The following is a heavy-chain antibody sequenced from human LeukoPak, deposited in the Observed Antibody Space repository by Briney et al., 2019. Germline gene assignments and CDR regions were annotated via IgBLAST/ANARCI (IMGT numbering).Heavy chain of an antibody. D-gene: IGHD6-13*01. Sequence: GGSLRLSCAASGFTFDDYAMHWVRQAPGKGLEWVSGISWNSGSIGYADSVKGRFTISRDNAKNSLYLQMNSLRAEDTALYYCAKDIEAAAAPCYFDYWGQGTLVTVSS. CDR3: AKDIEAAAAPCYFDY. CDR1: GFTFDDYA. CDR2: ISWNSGSI. V-gene: IGHV3-9*01. J-gene: IGHJ4*02.